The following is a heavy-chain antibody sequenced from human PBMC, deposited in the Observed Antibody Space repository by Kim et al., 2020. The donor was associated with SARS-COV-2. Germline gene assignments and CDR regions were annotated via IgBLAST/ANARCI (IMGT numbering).Heavy chain of an antibody. CDR3: ARVGGYYYYYMDV. Sequence: PALTSRVTISVDTYKNQFSLKLSSVTAADTAVYYCARVGGYYYYYMDVWGKGTTVTVSS. V-gene: IGHV4-34*01. J-gene: IGHJ6*03. D-gene: IGHD1-26*01.